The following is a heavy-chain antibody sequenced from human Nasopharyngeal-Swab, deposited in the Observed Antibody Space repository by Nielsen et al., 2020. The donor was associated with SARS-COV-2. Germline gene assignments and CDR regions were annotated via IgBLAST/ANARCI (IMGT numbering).Heavy chain of an antibody. V-gene: IGHV1-46*01. Sequence: WVRQAPGQGLEWMGIINPSGGSTSYAQKFQGRVTKTRDTSTSTVYMELSSLRSEDTAVYYCARVISLGEYYFDYWGQGTLVTVSS. CDR2: INPSGGST. CDR3: ARVISLGEYYFDY. D-gene: IGHD3-10*01. J-gene: IGHJ4*02.